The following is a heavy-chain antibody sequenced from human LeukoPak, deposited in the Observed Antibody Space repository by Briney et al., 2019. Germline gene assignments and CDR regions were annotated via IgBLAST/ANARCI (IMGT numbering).Heavy chain of an antibody. V-gene: IGHV3-30*03. J-gene: IGHJ4*02. CDR1: GFTFSSYG. CDR2: ISYDGSNK. Sequence: GGSLRLSCAASGFTFSSYGMHWVRQAPGKGLEWVAVISYDGSNKYYADSVRGRFTISRDNSKNTLYLQMNSLRADDTAVYYCARSPSAAGRYWGQGTLVTVSS. D-gene: IGHD6-13*01. CDR3: ARSPSAAGRY.